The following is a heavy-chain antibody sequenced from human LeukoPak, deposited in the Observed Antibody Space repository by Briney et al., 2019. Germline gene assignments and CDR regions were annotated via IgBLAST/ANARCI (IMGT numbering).Heavy chain of an antibody. CDR2: INHSGST. Sequence: SETLSLTCAVYGGSFSGYYWSWIRQPPGKGLEWIGEINHSGSTNYNPSLKSRVTISVDTSKNQFSLKLSSVTAADTAVYYCARGDSGSYPDAFDIWGQGTMVTVSS. D-gene: IGHD1-26*01. CDR1: GGSFSGYY. CDR3: ARGDSGSYPDAFDI. J-gene: IGHJ3*02. V-gene: IGHV4-34*01.